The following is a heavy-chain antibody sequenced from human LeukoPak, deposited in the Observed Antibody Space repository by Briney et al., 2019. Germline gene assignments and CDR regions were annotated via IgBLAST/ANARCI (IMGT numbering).Heavy chain of an antibody. Sequence: PSETLSLTCAVYGGSFSGYYWSWIRQPPGKGLEWIGEINHSGSTNYNPSLKSRVTISVDTSKNQFSLKLSPVTAADTAVYYCARTYYGSAMGFDYWGQGTLVTVSS. D-gene: IGHD3-10*01. CDR2: INHSGST. J-gene: IGHJ4*02. CDR1: GGSFSGYY. CDR3: ARTYYGSAMGFDY. V-gene: IGHV4-34*01.